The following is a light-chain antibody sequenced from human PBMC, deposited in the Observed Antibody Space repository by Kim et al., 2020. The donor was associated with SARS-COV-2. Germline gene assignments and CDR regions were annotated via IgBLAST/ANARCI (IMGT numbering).Light chain of an antibody. CDR1: QSVGSN. J-gene: IGKJ4*01. CDR3: QQYYDWPPLT. CDR2: GAS. V-gene: IGKV3-15*01. Sequence: EIVMTQSPATLSVSPGERGTLSCWASQSVGSNLAWYQQKPGQSPRLLIYGASSRASGVPARFTGSGSGTEFTLTISSLQSEDFAVYYCQQYYDWPPLTFGGGTKVDIK.